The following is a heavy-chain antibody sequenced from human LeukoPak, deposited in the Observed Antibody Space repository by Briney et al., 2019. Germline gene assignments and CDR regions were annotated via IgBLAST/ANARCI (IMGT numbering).Heavy chain of an antibody. CDR3: ARRERWLQFGYMDV. Sequence: GGSLRLSCAASGFTFSSYAMHWVRQAPGKGLEYVSAISSNGGSTYYANSVKGRFTISRDNSKNTLYLQMDSLRAEDMAVYYCARRERWLQFGYMDVWGKGTTVTVSS. CDR2: ISSNGGST. V-gene: IGHV3-64*01. J-gene: IGHJ6*03. CDR1: GFTFSSYA. D-gene: IGHD5-24*01.